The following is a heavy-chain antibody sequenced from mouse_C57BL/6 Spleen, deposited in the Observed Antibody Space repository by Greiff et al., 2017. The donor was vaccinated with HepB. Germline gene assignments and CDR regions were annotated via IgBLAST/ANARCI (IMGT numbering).Heavy chain of an antibody. CDR3: ARRAITTVVAYYFDY. Sequence: QVQLQQSGAELVKPGASVKISCKASGYAFSSYWMNWVKQRPGKGLEWMGQIYPGDGDTNYNGKFKGKATLTADKSSSTAYMQLSSLTSEDSAVYFCARRAITTVVAYYFDYWGQGTTLTVSS. J-gene: IGHJ2*01. CDR2: IYPGDGDT. CDR1: GYAFSSYW. D-gene: IGHD1-1*01. V-gene: IGHV1-80*01.